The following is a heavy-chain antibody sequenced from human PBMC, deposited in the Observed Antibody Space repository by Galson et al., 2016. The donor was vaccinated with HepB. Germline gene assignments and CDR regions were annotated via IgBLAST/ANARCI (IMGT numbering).Heavy chain of an antibody. D-gene: IGHD1-26*01. V-gene: IGHV3-30-3*01. CDR3: AKAVGGSSVSLPDY. CDR2: ISYDGNNK. Sequence: SLRLSCAASGFTFSSYAMHWVRQAPGKGLEWVAVISYDGNNKYFAGSVKGRFTISRGNSYNTMYLQMKSLRPDDTAVSYCAKAVGGSSVSLPDYWGQGALVTVSS. CDR1: GFTFSSYA. J-gene: IGHJ4*02.